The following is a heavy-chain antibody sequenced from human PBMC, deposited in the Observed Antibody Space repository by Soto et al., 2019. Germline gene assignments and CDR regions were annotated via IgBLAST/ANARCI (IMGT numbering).Heavy chain of an antibody. CDR3: ARDRSAGALVDTAMGPSGYYYYYGMDV. CDR2: MNPKSGNT. CDR1: GYTFTSYD. Sequence: GASVKVSCKASGYTFTSYDINWVRQATGQGLEWMGWMNPKSGNTGYAQKFQGRVTMTRNTPISTAYMELSSLRSEDTAVYYCARDRSAGALVDTAMGPSGYYYYYGMDVWGQGTTVTVSS. J-gene: IGHJ6*02. D-gene: IGHD5-18*01. V-gene: IGHV1-8*01.